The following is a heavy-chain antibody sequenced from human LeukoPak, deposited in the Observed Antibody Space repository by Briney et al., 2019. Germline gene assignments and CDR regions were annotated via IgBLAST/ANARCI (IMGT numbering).Heavy chain of an antibody. J-gene: IGHJ5*02. D-gene: IGHD6-13*01. CDR2: IYYSGST. Sequence: KASETLSLTCTVSGGSISTYYWSWIRQPPGKGLEWIGYIYYSGSTNYNPSLKSRVTISVDTSKNQFSLKLSSVTAADTAVYYCARADSSSWFKWFDPWGQGTLATVSS. CDR1: GGSISTYY. V-gene: IGHV4-59*01. CDR3: ARADSSSWFKWFDP.